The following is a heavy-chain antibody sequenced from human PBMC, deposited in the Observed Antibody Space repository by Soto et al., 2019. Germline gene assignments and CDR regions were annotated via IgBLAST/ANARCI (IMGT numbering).Heavy chain of an antibody. J-gene: IGHJ6*02. V-gene: IGHV4-31*03. D-gene: IGHD5-18*01. CDR3: GKVDTAMVRGFDV. CDR2: IYYSGST. Sequence: TLSLPFTVSGGSISSGGYDWSFIRQHPGKGLEWIGYIYYSGSTYYNPSLKSRVTISVDTSKNQFSLKLSSVTAADTAVYYCGKVDTAMVRGFDVWGQGTTVTVSS. CDR1: GGSISSGGYD.